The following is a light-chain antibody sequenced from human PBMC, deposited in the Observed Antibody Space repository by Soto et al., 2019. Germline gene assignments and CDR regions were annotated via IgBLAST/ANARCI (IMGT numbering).Light chain of an antibody. CDR3: ASYTYTSPYV. CDR1: SNDFGGYNY. V-gene: IGLV2-14*03. CDR2: DDS. J-gene: IGLJ1*01. Sequence: QSALTQPASVSGSPGQSITISCAGISNDFGGYNYVSWYQQHPGRVPKLLIYDDSNRPSGVSNRFSGSKSGNTASLTISGLQAEDEAEYYCASYTYTSPYVFGIGTKLTVL.